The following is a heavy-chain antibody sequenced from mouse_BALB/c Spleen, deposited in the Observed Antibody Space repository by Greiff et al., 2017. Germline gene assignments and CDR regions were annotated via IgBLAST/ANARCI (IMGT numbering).Heavy chain of an antibody. CDR2: ISSGGSYT. V-gene: IGHV5-9-4*01. D-gene: IGHD1-1*02. J-gene: IGHJ4*01. CDR1: GFTFSSYA. CDR3: ASHYAGAMDY. Sequence: EVKLVESGGGLVKPGGSLKLSCAASGFTFSSYAMSWVRQSPEKRLEWVAEISSGGSYTYYPDTVTGRFTISRDNAKNTLYLEMSSLRSEDTAMYYCASHYAGAMDYWGQGTSVTVSS.